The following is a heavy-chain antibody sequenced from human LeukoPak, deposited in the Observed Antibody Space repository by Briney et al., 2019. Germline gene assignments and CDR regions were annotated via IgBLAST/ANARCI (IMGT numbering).Heavy chain of an antibody. CDR2: INHSGST. V-gene: IGHV4-34*01. CDR3: ARIVEAYYGSGSYYPYYFDY. Sequence: PSETLSLTCTVSGGSISSYYWSWIRQPPGKGLEWIGEINHSGSTNYNPSLKSRVTISVDTSKNQFSLKLGSVTAADTAVYYCARIVEAYYGSGSYYPYYFDYWGRGTLVTVSS. CDR1: GGSISSYY. D-gene: IGHD3-10*01. J-gene: IGHJ4*02.